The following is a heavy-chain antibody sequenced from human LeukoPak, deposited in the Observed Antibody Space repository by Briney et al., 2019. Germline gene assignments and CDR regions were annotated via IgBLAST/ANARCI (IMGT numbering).Heavy chain of an antibody. D-gene: IGHD3-10*01. V-gene: IGHV3-23*01. Sequence: GGSLRLSCAASGFTFSSYAMSWVRQAPGKGLEWVSAISGSGGSTYYADSVKGRFTISRDNSKNALHLQMNSLRAEDTAVYYCAKDPLWFGTRAFDYWGQGTLVTVSS. CDR2: ISGSGGST. CDR3: AKDPLWFGTRAFDY. CDR1: GFTFSSYA. J-gene: IGHJ4*02.